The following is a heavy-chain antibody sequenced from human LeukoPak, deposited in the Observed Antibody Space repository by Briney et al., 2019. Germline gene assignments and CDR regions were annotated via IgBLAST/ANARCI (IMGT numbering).Heavy chain of an antibody. CDR2: IYYSGST. D-gene: IGHD6-19*01. CDR3: TRAAVAGTFDY. J-gene: IGHJ4*02. CDR1: GGSISSYY. Sequence: SETLSLTCTVSGGSISSYYWSWIRQPPGKGLEWIGYIYYSGSTNYNPSLKSRVTISVDTSKNQFSLKLSSVTAADTAVYYCTRAAVAGTFDYWGQGTLVTVSS. V-gene: IGHV4-59*12.